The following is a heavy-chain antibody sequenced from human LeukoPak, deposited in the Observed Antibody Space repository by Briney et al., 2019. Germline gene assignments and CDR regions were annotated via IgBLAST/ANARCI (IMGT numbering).Heavy chain of an antibody. J-gene: IGHJ4*02. Sequence: GASVKVSCXASGYTFTSYGISWVRQAPGQGLEWMGWISAYNGNTNYAQKLQGRVTMTTDTSTSTAYMELRSLRSDDTAVYYCARQSRGYCSSTSCSHYFDYWGQGTLVTVSS. CDR1: GYTFTSYG. D-gene: IGHD2-2*01. CDR3: ARQSRGYCSSTSCSHYFDY. V-gene: IGHV1-18*01. CDR2: ISAYNGNT.